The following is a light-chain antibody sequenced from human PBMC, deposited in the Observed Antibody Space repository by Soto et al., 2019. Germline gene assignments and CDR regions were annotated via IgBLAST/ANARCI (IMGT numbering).Light chain of an antibody. CDR3: QQYGSSQIT. CDR2: AAS. V-gene: IGKV1-39*01. J-gene: IGKJ5*01. Sequence: DIQMTQSPSSLSASVGDKVTITCRASQSISSYLNWYQQKPGKAPKLLIYAASSLQSGVPSRFSGSGSGTDFTLTISRLETEDFAVYYCQQYGSSQITFGQGTRLEIK. CDR1: QSISSY.